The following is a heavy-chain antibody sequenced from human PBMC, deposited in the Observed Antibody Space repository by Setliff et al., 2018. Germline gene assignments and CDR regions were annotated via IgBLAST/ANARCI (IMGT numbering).Heavy chain of an antibody. D-gene: IGHD3-22*01. CDR1: GYTFTAYY. CDR2: ITPNSGGT. J-gene: IGHJ4*02. V-gene: IGHV1-2*02. Sequence: ASVKVSCKASGYTFTAYYMHWVRQAPGQGLEWMGWITPNSGGTNYAQKFKGRVTMTRDTSITTVHMELRRLTSDDTAIYYCARVGVPSGYWYYLDYWGQGTQVTVSS. CDR3: ARVGVPSGYWYYLDY.